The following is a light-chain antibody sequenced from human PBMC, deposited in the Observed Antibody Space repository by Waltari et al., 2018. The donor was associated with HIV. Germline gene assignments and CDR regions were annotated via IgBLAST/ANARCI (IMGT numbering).Light chain of an antibody. J-gene: IGKJ1*01. CDR1: QDINNY. CDR2: DAS. CDR3: QQYDTLLT. V-gene: IGKV1-33*01. Sequence: DLQMTQSPSSLSASVGDRVTITCQASQDINNYLNWYQQRPGKAPKLLIYDASNLEAGVPSRFSGSGSGAVFTLTISSLQPEDIATYYCQQYDTLLTFGRGTKVEIK.